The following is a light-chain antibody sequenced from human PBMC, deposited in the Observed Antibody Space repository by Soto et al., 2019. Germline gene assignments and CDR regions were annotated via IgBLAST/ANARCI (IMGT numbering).Light chain of an antibody. CDR1: NSDVGGNNY. Sequence: QSALTQPASVSGSPGQSIAISCTGTNSDVGGNNYAAWYQQHPGKAPKAIIFEGTNRPSGVSNRFSGSKSGITASLTISGLQAEDEADYYCSSYTSSSPHVFGTGTTLTVL. CDR2: EGT. CDR3: SSYTSSSPHV. J-gene: IGLJ1*01. V-gene: IGLV2-14*01.